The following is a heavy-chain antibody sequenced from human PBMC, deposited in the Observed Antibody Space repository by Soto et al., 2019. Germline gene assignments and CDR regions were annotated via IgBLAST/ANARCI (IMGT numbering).Heavy chain of an antibody. CDR2: VKSKTDGGTT. Sequence: EVQLVESGGGLVKPGGSLRLSCAASGFTFINTWMSWVRQAPGKGLAWVGRVKSKTDGGTTDYAPPVRGRFIISRDDSQTMVYLQMNSLKTEDSGVYFCTTGFSSGWFDYWGQGILVTVSS. J-gene: IGHJ4*02. CDR3: TTGFSSGWFDY. V-gene: IGHV3-15*01. CDR1: GFTFINTW. D-gene: IGHD6-19*01.